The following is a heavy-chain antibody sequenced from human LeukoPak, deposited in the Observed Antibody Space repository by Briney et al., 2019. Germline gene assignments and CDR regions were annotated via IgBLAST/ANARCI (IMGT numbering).Heavy chain of an antibody. CDR3: ARSFLEWLVYGISFDY. D-gene: IGHD3-3*01. V-gene: IGHV1-18*01. CDR1: GYTFTSYG. Sequence: GASVKVSCKASGYTFTSYGISWVRQAPGQGLEWMGWISAYNGNTNYAQKLQGRVTMTTDTSTSTAYMELRSLRSDDTAVYYCARSFLEWLVYGISFDYWGQGTLVTVSS. J-gene: IGHJ4*02. CDR2: ISAYNGNT.